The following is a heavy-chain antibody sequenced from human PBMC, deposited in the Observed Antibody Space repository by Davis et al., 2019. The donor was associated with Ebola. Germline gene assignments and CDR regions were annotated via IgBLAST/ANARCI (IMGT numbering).Heavy chain of an antibody. CDR1: GFTFSSYS. CDR3: ARDEVVVAASSPYYYYYGMDV. CDR2: ISSSSSYI. J-gene: IGHJ6*02. Sequence: GESLKISCAASGFTFSSYSMNWVRQAPGKGLEWVSSISSSSSYIYYADSVKGRFTISRDNAKNSLYLQMNSLRAEDTAVYYCARDEVVVAASSPYYYYYGMDVWGQGTTVTVS. V-gene: IGHV3-21*01. D-gene: IGHD2-15*01.